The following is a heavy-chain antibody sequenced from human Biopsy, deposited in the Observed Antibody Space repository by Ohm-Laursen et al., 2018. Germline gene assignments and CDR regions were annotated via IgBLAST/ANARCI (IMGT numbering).Heavy chain of an antibody. CDR1: GGSISSDY. D-gene: IGHD2/OR15-2a*01. CDR3: ARATNSTGWPYYYFYGMDV. J-gene: IGHJ6*02. CDR2: IYYSGST. V-gene: IGHV4-59*01. Sequence: GTLSLTCTVSGGSISSDYWSWIRQTPGKGLEWIGYIYYSGSTNYNPSLKSRVTISVDTSKNQFSLRLNSVTAADTAVYYCARATNSTGWPYYYFYGMDVWGQGTTVTVP.